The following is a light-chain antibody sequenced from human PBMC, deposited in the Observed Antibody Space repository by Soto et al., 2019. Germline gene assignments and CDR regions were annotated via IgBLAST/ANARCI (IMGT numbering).Light chain of an antibody. CDR3: QQSYSITWT. CDR1: QGISTY. CDR2: AAS. Sequence: HMTDSPATLAASVGDRVSITCRASQGISTYLNCYQQKPGKAPKLLIYAASSLQSGVPSRFSGSGSETDFTLTISSLQPEDFATYSCQQSYSITWTFGQGTKVDIK. V-gene: IGKV1-39*01. J-gene: IGKJ1*01.